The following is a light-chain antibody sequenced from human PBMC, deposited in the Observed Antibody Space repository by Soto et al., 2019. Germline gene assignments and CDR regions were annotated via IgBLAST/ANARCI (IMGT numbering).Light chain of an antibody. Sequence: QSVLTQPPSVSGAPGQRVTISCTGSSSNIGAGYDVQWYQQLPGAAPQFVIFANTNRPPGVPDRFYGSRSGTSASLAITGLQDEDEADYYCQCYDSSRSGYVVFGGGTKVTVL. J-gene: IGLJ2*01. CDR2: ANT. CDR3: QCYDSSRSGYVV. CDR1: SSNIGAGYD. V-gene: IGLV1-40*01.